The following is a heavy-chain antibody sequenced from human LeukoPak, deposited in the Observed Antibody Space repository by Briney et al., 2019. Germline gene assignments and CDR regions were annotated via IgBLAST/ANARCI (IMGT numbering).Heavy chain of an antibody. V-gene: IGHV4-4*07. Sequence: SETLPLTCTVSGGSISSYYWSWIRQPAGKGLEWIGRIYTSGSTNYNPSLKSRVTMSVDTSKNQFSLKLSSVTAADTAVYYCARGTVRGVITGKQNYFDYWGQGTLVTVSS. CDR3: ARGTVRGVITGKQNYFDY. CDR2: IYTSGST. J-gene: IGHJ4*02. D-gene: IGHD3-10*01. CDR1: GGSISSYY.